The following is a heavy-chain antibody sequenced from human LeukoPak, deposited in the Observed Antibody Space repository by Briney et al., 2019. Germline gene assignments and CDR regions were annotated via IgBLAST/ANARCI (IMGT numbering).Heavy chain of an antibody. CDR3: ASQLPPWYYMDV. V-gene: IGHV3-48*01. CDR2: ISSSSSTI. J-gene: IGHJ6*03. CDR1: GFTFSSYG. D-gene: IGHD2-2*01. Sequence: PGESLGLSCAASGFTFSSYGMNWVRQAPGKGLEWVSYISSSSSTIYYADSVKGRFTISRDNAKNSLYLQMNSLRAEDTAVYYCASQLPPWYYMDVWGKGTTVTVSS.